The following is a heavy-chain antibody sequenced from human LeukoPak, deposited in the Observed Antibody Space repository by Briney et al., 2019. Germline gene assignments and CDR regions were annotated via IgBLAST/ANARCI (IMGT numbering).Heavy chain of an antibody. D-gene: IGHD6-19*01. CDR2: ISGSGGST. CDR1: GFTFSNYA. V-gene: IGHV3-23*01. CDR3: AMTAVAGTEYYFDY. J-gene: IGHJ4*02. Sequence: QSGGSLRLSCAASGFTFSNYAIHWVRQAPGKGLEWVSAISGSGGSTYYADSVKGRFTISRDNSKNTLYLQMNSLRAEDTAVYYCAMTAVAGTEYYFDYWGQGTLVTVSS.